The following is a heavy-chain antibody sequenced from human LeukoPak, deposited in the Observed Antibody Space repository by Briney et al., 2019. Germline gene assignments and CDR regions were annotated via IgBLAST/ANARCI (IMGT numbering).Heavy chain of an antibody. D-gene: IGHD1-20*01. CDR3: LRDLNWSLDQ. J-gene: IGHJ4*02. Sequence: GGSLRLSCAASGFTVSSNYMSWVRQAPGKGLEWVSVIYSGGSTYYADSVEGRFTISRDNSKNTLYLQMNSLRAEDTAVYYCLRDLNWSLDQWGQGTLVTVSS. CDR1: GFTVSSNY. V-gene: IGHV3-53*01. CDR2: IYSGGST.